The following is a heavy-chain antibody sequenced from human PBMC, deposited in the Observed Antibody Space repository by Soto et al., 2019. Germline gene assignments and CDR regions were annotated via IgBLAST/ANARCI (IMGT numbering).Heavy chain of an antibody. CDR2: IYYSGST. V-gene: IGHV4-59*08. CDR3: AILWGWSVDY. CDR1: GGSISSYY. Sequence: QVQLQESGPGLVKPSETLSLTCTVSGGSISSYYWSWIRQPQGKGLEWIGYIYYSGSTNYNPSLTSRVTKSVDTSKHHSVLKLSSVTDADTAVYYCAILWGWSVDYWGQGTLVTVSS. J-gene: IGHJ4*02. D-gene: IGHD3-16*01.